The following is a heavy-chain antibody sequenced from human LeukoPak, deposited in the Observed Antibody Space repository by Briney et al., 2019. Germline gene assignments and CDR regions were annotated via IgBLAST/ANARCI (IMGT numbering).Heavy chain of an antibody. V-gene: IGHV4-59*01. CDR3: ARGRRWELLPIDY. Sequence: SETLSLTCTVSGGSITSYYWSWIRQPPGKGLEWIGYIDYSGSTTYNPSLKSRVIISVDTSKNQFSLKLSSVTAADTAVYYCARGRRWELLPIDYWGQGTLVTVSS. J-gene: IGHJ4*02. CDR1: GGSITSYY. CDR2: IDYSGST. D-gene: IGHD1-26*01.